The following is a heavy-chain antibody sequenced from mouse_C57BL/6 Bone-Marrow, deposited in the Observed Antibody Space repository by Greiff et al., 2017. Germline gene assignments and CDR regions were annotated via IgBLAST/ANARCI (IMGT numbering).Heavy chain of an antibody. D-gene: IGHD1-1*02. CDR3: ARLGVAPFDY. CDR1: GFTFSSYG. V-gene: IGHV5-6*02. J-gene: IGHJ2*01. Sequence: DVMLVESGGDLVKPGGSLKLSCAASGFTFSSYGMSWVRQTPDKRLEWVATISSGGSYTYYPDNVKGRFTISRDNTKNTLYLQMSSLESEDTALYYCARLGVAPFDYWGQGTTLTVSS. CDR2: ISSGGSYT.